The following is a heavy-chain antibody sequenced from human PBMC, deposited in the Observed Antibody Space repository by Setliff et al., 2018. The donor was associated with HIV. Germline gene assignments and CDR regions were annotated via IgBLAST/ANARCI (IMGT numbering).Heavy chain of an antibody. D-gene: IGHD5-12*01. CDR2: VYYSGGT. V-gene: IGHV4-39*07. CDR1: GGSISSSSYY. J-gene: IGHJ2*01. Sequence: PSETLSLTCTVSGGSISSSSYYWGWIRQAPGKGLEWIANVYYSGGTYYNPSLKSRVTISVDTSKNQFSLKLSSVTAADTAVYYCARRGDGYNYYWYFDIWGRGTLVTVSS. CDR3: ARRGDGYNYYWYFDI.